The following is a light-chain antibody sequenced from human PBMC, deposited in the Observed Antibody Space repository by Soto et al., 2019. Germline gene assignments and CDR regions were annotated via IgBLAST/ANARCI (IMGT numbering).Light chain of an antibody. CDR2: DAS. CDR3: QQYGSSPQT. Sequence: ENVLTQSPGTLSLSPGESATLSCRASQNVARNYLAWFQQRPGQAPRLLIYDASTRATGIPDRFSGSGSGTDFTLTINRLEPEDFAVYFCQQYGSSPQTFGQGTKVDIK. J-gene: IGKJ1*01. CDR1: QNVARNY. V-gene: IGKV3-20*01.